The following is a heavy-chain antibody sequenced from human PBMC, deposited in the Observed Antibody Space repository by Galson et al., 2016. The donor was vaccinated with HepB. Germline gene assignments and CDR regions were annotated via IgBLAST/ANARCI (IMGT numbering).Heavy chain of an antibody. J-gene: IGHJ4*02. CDR1: GGSISSSSYY. V-gene: IGHV4-39*01. Sequence: SETLSLTCTVSGGSISSSSYYWGWIRQPPGKGLEWIGSIYYSGSTYYNPSLKSRVTISVDTSKNQFSLKLSSVTAADTAVYYCARHVGWRLAQFDYWGQGTLVTVSS. CDR2: IYYSGST. CDR3: ARHVGWRLAQFDY. D-gene: IGHD2-21*02.